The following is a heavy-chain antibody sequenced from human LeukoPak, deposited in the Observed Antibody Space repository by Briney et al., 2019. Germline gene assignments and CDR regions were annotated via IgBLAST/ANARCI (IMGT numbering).Heavy chain of an antibody. Sequence: GASVKVSCKASGGTFSSYAISWVRQAPGQGLEWMGRIIPIFGTANYAQKFQGRVTITTDESTSTAYMELSSLRSEDTAVYYCARGYYDSSGYYHYWGQGTLVTVSS. CDR3: ARGYYDSSGYYHY. J-gene: IGHJ4*02. CDR1: GGTFSSYA. V-gene: IGHV1-69*05. CDR2: IIPIFGTA. D-gene: IGHD3-22*01.